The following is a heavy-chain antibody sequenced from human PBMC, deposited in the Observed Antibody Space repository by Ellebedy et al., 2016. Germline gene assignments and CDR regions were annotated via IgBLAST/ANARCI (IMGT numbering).Heavy chain of an antibody. CDR1: GFTFSSYA. CDR2: ISSNGGST. J-gene: IGHJ6*02. V-gene: IGHV3-64*01. D-gene: IGHD3-10*01. Sequence: GESLKISXAASGFTFSSYAMHWVRQAPGKGLEYVSAISSNGGSTYYANSVKGRFTISRDNSKNTLYLQMGSLRAEDMAVYYCARDRGTDYYYYGMDVWGQGTTVTVSS. CDR3: ARDRGTDYYYYGMDV.